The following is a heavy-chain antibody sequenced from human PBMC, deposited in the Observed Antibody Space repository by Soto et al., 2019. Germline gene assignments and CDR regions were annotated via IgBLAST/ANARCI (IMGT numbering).Heavy chain of an antibody. Sequence: QVQLQQWGAGLLKPSETLSLTCSVNGGSFTGYYWSWVRQPPGKGLEWIGEIKDGGITNYSPSLSSRVTISADTSRRQWSLKVTSVTAADTAVYYCARGQEGVVATHWDQGSLVTISS. CDR2: IKDGGIT. CDR3: ARGQEGVVATH. CDR1: GGSFTGYY. D-gene: IGHD2-15*01. V-gene: IGHV4-34*01. J-gene: IGHJ4*02.